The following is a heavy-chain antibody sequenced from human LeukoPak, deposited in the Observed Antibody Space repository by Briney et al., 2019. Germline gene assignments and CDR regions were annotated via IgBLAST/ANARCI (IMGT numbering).Heavy chain of an antibody. CDR2: LRGNGDT. CDR3: AKASWVSTADAVL. D-gene: IGHD3-16*01. CDR1: GFIFSSYA. V-gene: IGHV3-23*01. J-gene: IGHJ4*02. Sequence: GSLTLSCAASGFIFSSYAMSWVREAPARGLEWVSSLRGNGDTFYADSVKGRFTLSRDESRNTVYLHLNELRVEDTAVYYCAKASWVSTADAVLWGQGTVVTVSS.